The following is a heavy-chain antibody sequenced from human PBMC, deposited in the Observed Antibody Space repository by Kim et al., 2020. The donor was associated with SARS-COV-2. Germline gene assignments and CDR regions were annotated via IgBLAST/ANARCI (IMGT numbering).Heavy chain of an antibody. D-gene: IGHD4-17*01. V-gene: IGHV4-39*01. CDR1: GGSISSSSYY. Sequence: SETLSLTCTVSGGSISSSSYYWGWIRQPPGKGLEWIGSIYYSGSTYYNPSLKSRVTISVDTSKNQFSLKLSSVTAADTAVYYCARRDYGDDYDYWGQGTLVTVSS. CDR2: IYYSGST. CDR3: ARRDYGDDYDY. J-gene: IGHJ4*02.